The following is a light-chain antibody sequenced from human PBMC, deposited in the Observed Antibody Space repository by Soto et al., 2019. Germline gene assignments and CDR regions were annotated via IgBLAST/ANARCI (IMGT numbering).Light chain of an antibody. Sequence: IQMTQSPSILSASVGDRVTITCRASQGISSYLAWYQQKPGKAPKLLIYAASTLQSGVPSRFSGSGSGTDFTLTISCLQSEDFATYYCQQYYSYPRTFGQGAKADIK. CDR3: QQYYSYPRT. CDR1: QGISSY. V-gene: IGKV1-8*01. CDR2: AAS. J-gene: IGKJ1*01.